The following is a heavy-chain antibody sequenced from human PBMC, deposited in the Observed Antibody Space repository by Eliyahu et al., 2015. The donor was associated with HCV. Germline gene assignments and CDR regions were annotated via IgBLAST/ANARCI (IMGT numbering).Heavy chain of an antibody. CDR1: GGSFSGYX. CDR3: ARLRPHCSSTVCYAGGDY. CDR2: INHSGST. J-gene: IGHJ4*02. V-gene: IGHV4-34*01. Sequence: QVQLQQWGAGLXKPSEXLSLSCAVYGGSFSGYXWXXIRQPPGKGLEWIGEINHSGSTTYNPSLKSRVTISVDTSKNQFSLKLSSVTAADTAVYYCARLRPHCSSTVCYAGGDYWGQGTLVTVSS. D-gene: IGHD2-2*01.